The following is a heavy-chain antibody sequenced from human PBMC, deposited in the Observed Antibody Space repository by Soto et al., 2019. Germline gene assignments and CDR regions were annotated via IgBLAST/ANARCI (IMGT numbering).Heavy chain of an antibody. J-gene: IGHJ4*02. V-gene: IGHV2-5*02. CDR3: APIVVAGLWYHFDY. Sequence: QITLKESGPTLVKPTQTLTLTCTFSGFSLSSTRMAVGWIRQPPGKALEWLALIYWDDDKRCSPFLKSRLTTTKDTSKNQLVLTMSNIYPVDTARYYCAPIVVAGLWYHFDYWGQGTLVTVSS. CDR2: IYWDDDK. D-gene: IGHD3-10*01. CDR1: GFSLSSTRMA.